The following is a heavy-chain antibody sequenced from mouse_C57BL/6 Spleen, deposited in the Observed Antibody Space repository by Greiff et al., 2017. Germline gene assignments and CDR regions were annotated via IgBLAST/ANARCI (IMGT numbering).Heavy chain of an antibody. CDR2: FHPYNDDT. CDR1: GYTFTTYP. J-gene: IGHJ1*03. Sequence: VQLQQSGAELVKPGASVKMSCKASGYTFTTYPIEWMKQNHGKSLEWIGNFHPYNDDTKYNEKFKGKATLTVEKSSSTFYLELSRLTSDDSAVYYCARGRPYYYGSSYDWYFDVWGTGTTVTVSS. V-gene: IGHV1-47*01. D-gene: IGHD1-1*01. CDR3: ARGRPYYYGSSYDWYFDV.